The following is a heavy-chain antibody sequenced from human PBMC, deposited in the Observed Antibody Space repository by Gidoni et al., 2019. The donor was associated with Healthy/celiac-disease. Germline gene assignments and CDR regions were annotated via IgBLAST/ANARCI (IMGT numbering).Heavy chain of an antibody. CDR3: AKDSYYGSGSYYLFDY. Sequence: TFSSYGMHWVRQAPAKGLEWVAVISYDGSNKYYADSVKGRFSITRDNSKNTLYLQMNSLRAEDTAVYYCAKDSYYGSGSYYLFDYWGQGTLVTVSS. D-gene: IGHD3-10*01. V-gene: IGHV3-30*18. CDR2: ISYDGSNK. J-gene: IGHJ4*02. CDR1: TFSSYG.